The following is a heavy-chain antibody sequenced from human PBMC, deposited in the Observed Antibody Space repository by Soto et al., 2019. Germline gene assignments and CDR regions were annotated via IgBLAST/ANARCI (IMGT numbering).Heavy chain of an antibody. Sequence: QVQLVESGGGLVKPGGSLRLSCAASGFTFSDYYMSWIRQAPGKGLEWVSYISSSGSTIYYADSVKGRFTISRDNAKNSLYLQMNSLRAEDTAVYYCARGGKSDFWSGFARNNWFDPWGQGTLVTVSS. D-gene: IGHD3-3*01. CDR2: ISSSGSTI. CDR3: ARGGKSDFWSGFARNNWFDP. J-gene: IGHJ5*02. CDR1: GFTFSDYY. V-gene: IGHV3-11*01.